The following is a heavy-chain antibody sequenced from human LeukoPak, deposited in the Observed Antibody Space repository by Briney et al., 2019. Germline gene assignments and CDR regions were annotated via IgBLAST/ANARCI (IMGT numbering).Heavy chain of an antibody. CDR3: ALAVGYGGLDY. D-gene: IGHD4-23*01. CDR1: GFDFINAW. J-gene: IGHJ4*02. CDR2: ISYDGSNK. Sequence: GGSLRLSCAASGFDFINAWMSWVRQAPGKGLEWVAVISYDGSNKYYADSVKGRFTISRDNSKNTLYLQMNSLRAEDTAVYYCALAVGYGGLDYWGQGTLVTVSS. V-gene: IGHV3-30*03.